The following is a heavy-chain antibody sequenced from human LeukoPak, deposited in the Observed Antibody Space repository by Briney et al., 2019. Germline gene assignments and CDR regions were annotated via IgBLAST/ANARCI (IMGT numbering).Heavy chain of an antibody. V-gene: IGHV1-8*01. Sequence: ASVKVSCKAFGYTFTSYDINWVRQATGQGLEWMGWMNPNSGNTGYAQKFQGRVTMTRNTSISTAYMELSSLRSEDTAVYYCARGPYYYGSGRYDAFDIWGQGTMVTVSS. J-gene: IGHJ3*02. CDR2: MNPNSGNT. CDR3: ARGPYYYGSGRYDAFDI. D-gene: IGHD3-10*01. CDR1: GYTFTSYD.